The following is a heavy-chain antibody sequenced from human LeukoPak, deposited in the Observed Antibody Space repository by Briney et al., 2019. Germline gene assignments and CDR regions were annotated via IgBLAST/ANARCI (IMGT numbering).Heavy chain of an antibody. V-gene: IGHV3-7*05. CDR3: VAGTTY. CDR2: IKQDGSQK. J-gene: IGHJ4*02. Sequence: GGSLRLSCAASGFTFSNFWMTWVRQAPGKGLEWVAIIKQDGSQKYYVDSVKGQFTISRDNARNSLYLQMNSLRAEDTAVYWAVAGTTYWGQGTLVTVSS. CDR1: GFTFSNFW. D-gene: IGHD6-19*01.